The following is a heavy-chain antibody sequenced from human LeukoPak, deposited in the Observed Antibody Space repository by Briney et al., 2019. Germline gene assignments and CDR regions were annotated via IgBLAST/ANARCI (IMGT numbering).Heavy chain of an antibody. J-gene: IGHJ4*02. V-gene: IGHV4-59*01. D-gene: IGHD6-13*01. CDR1: GGSISSYY. CDR3: ASSPSSWFGSPQDY. CDR2: IYYSGTT. Sequence: SETLSLTCTVSGGSISSYYWSWIRQPPGKGLEWIGYIYYSGTTNYNPSLKSRVTISVDTSKNQFSLKLSSVTAADTAVYYCASSPSSWFGSPQDYWGQGTLVTVSS.